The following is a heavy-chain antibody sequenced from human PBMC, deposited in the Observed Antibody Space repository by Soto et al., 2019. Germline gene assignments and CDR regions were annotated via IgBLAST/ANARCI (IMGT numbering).Heavy chain of an antibody. CDR2: ISAYNGNT. CDR3: SKYFPGDPYY. V-gene: IGHV1-18*01. D-gene: IGHD3-9*01. J-gene: IGHJ4*02. CDR1: GYTFTSYG. Sequence: QVQLVQSGAEVKKPGASVKVSCKASGYTFTSYGISWVRQAPGQGLEWMGWISAYNGNTNYAQKLQGRVTMTTDTSTSTALIGLGSLGSDDTALYFCSKYFPGDPYYWGQGTLVTVSS.